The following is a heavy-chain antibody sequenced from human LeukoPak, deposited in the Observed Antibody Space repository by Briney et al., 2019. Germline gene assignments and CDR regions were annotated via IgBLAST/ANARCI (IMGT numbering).Heavy chain of an antibody. D-gene: IGHD3-3*01. Sequence: PGRSLRLSCAASGFTFSSYAMHWVRQAPGKGLEWVAVISYDGSNKYYADSVKGRFTISRDNSKNTLYLQMNSLRAEDTAVYYCAGDRRITIFGVVIKRPKEGYYYYYGMDVWGQGTTVTVSS. J-gene: IGHJ6*02. CDR1: GFTFSSYA. V-gene: IGHV3-30-3*01. CDR2: ISYDGSNK. CDR3: AGDRRITIFGVVIKRPKEGYYYYYGMDV.